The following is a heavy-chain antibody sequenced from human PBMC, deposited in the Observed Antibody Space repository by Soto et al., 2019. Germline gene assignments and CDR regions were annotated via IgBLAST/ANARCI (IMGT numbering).Heavy chain of an antibody. CDR2: IKSKTDGGTT. D-gene: IGHD3-22*01. J-gene: IGHJ4*02. Sequence: GGSPRISCAASGFTFSNAWMNWVRQAPGKGVEWVGRIKSKTDGGTTDYAAPVKGRFTISRDDSKNTLYLQMNSLKTEDTAVYYCTTDYYDSSGYYPGIYWGQGTLVTVSS. V-gene: IGHV3-15*07. CDR3: TTDYYDSSGYYPGIY. CDR1: GFTFSNAW.